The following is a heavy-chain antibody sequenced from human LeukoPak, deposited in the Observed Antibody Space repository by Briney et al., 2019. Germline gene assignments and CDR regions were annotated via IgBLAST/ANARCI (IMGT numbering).Heavy chain of an antibody. V-gene: IGHV3-7*01. CDR1: AFTFSNYW. CDR2: INGDGGEK. Sequence: GGSLRLSCAASAFTFSNYWMNWVRQAPGKGLEWVANINGDGGEKHYVVSVRGRFTISRDNAKNSLYLQMNSLRAEDTAVYYCARGTSEPGLGYWGQGSLVTVSS. J-gene: IGHJ4*02. D-gene: IGHD1-1*01. CDR3: ARGTSEPGLGY.